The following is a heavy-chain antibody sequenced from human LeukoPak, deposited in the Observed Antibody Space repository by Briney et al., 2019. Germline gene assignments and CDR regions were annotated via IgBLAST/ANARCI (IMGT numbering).Heavy chain of an antibody. D-gene: IGHD5-18*01. CDR3: ARCFLRGYSYGDFDY. Sequence: SVKVSCKASGGTFSSYAISWVRQAPGQGLEWMGGIIPIFGTANYAQKFQGRVTITADKSTSTAYMELSSLRSEDTAVYYCARCFLRGYSYGDFDYWGQGTLVTVSS. CDR1: GGTFSSYA. V-gene: IGHV1-69*06. CDR2: IIPIFGTA. J-gene: IGHJ4*02.